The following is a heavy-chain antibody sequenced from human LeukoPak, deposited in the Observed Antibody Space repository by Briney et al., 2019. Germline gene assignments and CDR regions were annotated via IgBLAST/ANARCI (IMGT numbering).Heavy chain of an antibody. J-gene: IGHJ4*02. CDR3: ARDGIGGATAFDY. D-gene: IGHD1-26*01. Sequence: GGSLRLSCAASGSTFSSYSMDWVRPAPGRGLEWVSSINSSNSYIYYADSVKGRFTISRDNAKNSLYLQMNSLRAEDTAVYYCARDGIGGATAFDYWGQGTLVTVSS. CDR1: GSTFSSYS. CDR2: INSSNSYI. V-gene: IGHV3-21*01.